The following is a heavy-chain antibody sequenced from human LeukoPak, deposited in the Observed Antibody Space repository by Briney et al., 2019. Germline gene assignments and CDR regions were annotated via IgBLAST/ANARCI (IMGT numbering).Heavy chain of an antibody. V-gene: IGHV3-23*01. CDR1: GFTFSSNA. CDR2: ISGSGYSA. Sequence: GGSLRLSCAASGFTFSSNAMSWVRQAPGKGLEWVSAISGSGYSAYYADSVKGRFTISRDNAKNTLYLQMNSLRAEDTAVYFCARGDSRLVDTSAYYRDALDLWGQGTMVTVSS. J-gene: IGHJ3*01. CDR3: ARGDSRLVDTSAYYRDALDL. D-gene: IGHD3-22*01.